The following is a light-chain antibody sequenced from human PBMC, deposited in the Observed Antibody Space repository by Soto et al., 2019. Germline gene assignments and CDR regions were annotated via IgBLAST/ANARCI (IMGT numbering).Light chain of an antibody. J-gene: IGKJ2*01. CDR3: QQYGSSPLYT. Sequence: EIVLTQSPGTLSLSPGERGTVSCWASQSVSSNYLAWYQLKPGQAPRLLIYGASSRATGIPDRFSGSGSGTDFTLTISRLEPEDFAVYYCQQYGSSPLYTFGQGTKLELK. V-gene: IGKV3-20*01. CDR2: GAS. CDR1: QSVSSNY.